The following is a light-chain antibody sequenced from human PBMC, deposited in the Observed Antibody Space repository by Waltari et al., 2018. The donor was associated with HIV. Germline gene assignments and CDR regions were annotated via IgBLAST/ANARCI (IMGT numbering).Light chain of an antibody. CDR2: KDS. V-gene: IGLV3-25*03. J-gene: IGLJ3*02. CDR3: QSSDISGNYWV. CDR1: ALPKQS. Sequence: SYGLTQPPSVSVSPGQTATTTCSGDALPKQSAYWYQQKPGQAPVMVIYKDSERPSGIPERFSGSSSATTVTLTISGVQAADEADYYCQSSDISGNYWVFGGGTKLTVL.